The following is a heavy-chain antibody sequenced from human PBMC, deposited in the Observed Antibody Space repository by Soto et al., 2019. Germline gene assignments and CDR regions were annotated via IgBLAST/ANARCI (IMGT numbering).Heavy chain of an antibody. V-gene: IGHV4-31*03. J-gene: IGHJ6*02. CDR1: GGSISSGGYY. Sequence: SETLSLTCTVSGGSISSGGYYWSWIRQHPGKGLEWIGYIYYSGSTYYNPSLKSRVTISVDTSKNQFSLKLSSVTAADTAVYYCAGGHYDFWSGYFATNYYGMDVWGQGTTVTVSS. CDR2: IYYSGST. D-gene: IGHD3-3*01. CDR3: AGGHYDFWSGYFATNYYGMDV.